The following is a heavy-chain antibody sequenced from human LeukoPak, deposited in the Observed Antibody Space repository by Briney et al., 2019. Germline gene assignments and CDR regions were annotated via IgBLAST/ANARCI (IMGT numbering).Heavy chain of an antibody. CDR3: ASQRYNLYAFDI. J-gene: IGHJ3*02. D-gene: IGHD5-24*01. Sequence: GAFLRLSCAASGFTFSDYYMSWIRQAPGKGLEWVSYISSSGSTIYYADSVKGRFTISRDNAKNSLYLQMNSLRAEDTAVYYCASQRYNLYAFDIWGQGTMVTVSS. V-gene: IGHV3-11*04. CDR1: GFTFSDYY. CDR2: ISSSGSTI.